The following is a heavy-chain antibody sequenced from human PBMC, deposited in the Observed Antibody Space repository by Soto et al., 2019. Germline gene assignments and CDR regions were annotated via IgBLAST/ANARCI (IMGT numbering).Heavy chain of an antibody. CDR3: ATSTSSSWQDDY. CDR1: GGTFNTFA. Sequence: QVQLEQSGAEVKKPGSSVKVSCKASGGTFNTFAISWVRQAPGQGLEWIGGIIPIFETANYAQRLQDRLTITADESTRTAYMELSRLTSDDTALYFCATSTSSSWQDDYWGLGTLVVVSS. V-gene: IGHV1-69*01. J-gene: IGHJ4*02. CDR2: IIPIFETA. D-gene: IGHD6-13*01.